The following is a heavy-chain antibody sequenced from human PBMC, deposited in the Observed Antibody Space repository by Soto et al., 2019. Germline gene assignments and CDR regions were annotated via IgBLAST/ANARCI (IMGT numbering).Heavy chain of an antibody. V-gene: IGHV1-18*01. CDR3: ARDLLVPAAMKDYYYGMDV. J-gene: IGHJ6*02. Sequence: GASVKVSCKASGYTFTSYGISWVRQAPGQVLEWMGWISAYNGNTNYAQKLQGRVTMTTDTSTSTAYMELRSLRSDDTAVYYCARDLLVPAAMKDYYYGMDVWGQGTTVTVSS. CDR1: GYTFTSYG. D-gene: IGHD2-2*01. CDR2: ISAYNGNT.